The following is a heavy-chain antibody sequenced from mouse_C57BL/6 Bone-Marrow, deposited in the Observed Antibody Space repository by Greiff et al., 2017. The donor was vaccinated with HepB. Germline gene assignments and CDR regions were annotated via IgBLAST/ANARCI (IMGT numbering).Heavy chain of an antibody. V-gene: IGHV1-64*01. D-gene: IGHD2-2*01. J-gene: IGHJ4*01. CDR2: IHPNSGRT. CDR1: GYTFTSYW. CDR3: ARAVYYGYEYYAMDY. Sequence: VQLQQPGAELVKPGASVKLSCKASGYTFTSYWMHWVKQRPGQGLEWIGMIHPNSGRTNYNEKFKSKATLTVDKSSSTAYMQLSSLTSEDSAVYYCARAVYYGYEYYAMDYWGQGTSVTVSS.